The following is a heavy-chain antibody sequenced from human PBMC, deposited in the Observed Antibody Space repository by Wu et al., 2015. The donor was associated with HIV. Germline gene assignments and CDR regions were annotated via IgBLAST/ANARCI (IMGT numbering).Heavy chain of an antibody. Sequence: QVQVVQSGAEVKKPGSSVKVSCKVSGGTFTRYAIHWVRQAPGQGLEWMGRIIPIFGPTNYAQKFQGRVTITADESTNTAYMELSSLRSDDTAVYYCARWAVAVTAHNYGMDVWGQGTTVTVSS. V-gene: IGHV1-69*12. CDR1: GGTFTRYA. CDR3: ARWAVAVTAHNYGMDV. J-gene: IGHJ6*02. CDR2: IIPIFGPT. D-gene: IGHD2-21*02.